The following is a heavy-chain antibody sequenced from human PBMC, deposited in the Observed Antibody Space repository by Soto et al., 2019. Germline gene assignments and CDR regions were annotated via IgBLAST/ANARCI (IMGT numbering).Heavy chain of an antibody. V-gene: IGHV3-74*01. Sequence: EGSLRLSCAASGFTFSSYWMHWVRQAPGKGLVWVSRINSDGSSTSYADSVKGRFTISRDNAKNTLYLQMNSLRAEDTAVYYCARDAQLLYYYYYGMDVWGQGTTVTVSS. J-gene: IGHJ6*02. CDR1: GFTFSSYW. CDR2: INSDGSST. CDR3: ARDAQLLYYYYYGMDV. D-gene: IGHD2-2*01.